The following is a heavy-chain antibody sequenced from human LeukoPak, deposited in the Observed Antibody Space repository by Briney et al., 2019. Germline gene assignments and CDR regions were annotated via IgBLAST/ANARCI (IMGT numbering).Heavy chain of an antibody. Sequence: ASVKVSCTASGYIFTAYAIHWVRQAPGQGLEWMGWINAGNGITKYSQKFQGRVTITRDTSATTVYMELSSLRSEDTALYYCARDFGSSSGYYWFDPWGQGTLVTVSS. V-gene: IGHV1-3*01. D-gene: IGHD6-19*01. CDR1: GYIFTAYA. J-gene: IGHJ5*02. CDR2: INAGNGIT. CDR3: ARDFGSSSGYYWFDP.